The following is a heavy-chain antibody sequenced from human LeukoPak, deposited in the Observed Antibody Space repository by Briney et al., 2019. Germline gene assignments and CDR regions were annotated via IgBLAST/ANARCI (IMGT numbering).Heavy chain of an antibody. J-gene: IGHJ5*02. CDR1: GDSISKSNYY. CDR2: IYYSGRT. D-gene: IGHD3-10*01. CDR3: ARSDMVRGVVFRFDP. Sequence: SETLSLTCTVSGDSISKSNYYWGWIRQPPGKDLECIGTIYYSGRTYYNPSLTSRVTLSVDTSKNQFSLKLSSVTAADTAVYYCARSDMVRGVVFRFDPWGQGTLVTVSS. V-gene: IGHV4-39*07.